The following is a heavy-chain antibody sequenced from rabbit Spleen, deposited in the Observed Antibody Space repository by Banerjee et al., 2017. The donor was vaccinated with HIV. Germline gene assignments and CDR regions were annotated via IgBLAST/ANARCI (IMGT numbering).Heavy chain of an antibody. CDR2: IYAGSNGGT. V-gene: IGHV1S40*01. Sequence: QSLEESGGGLVKPGASLTLTCTTSGFSFNSISWICWVRQAPGKGLEWIACIYAGSNGGTYYASWAKGRFTISKTSSTTVTLQITRLTAADTATYFCARDTSSSFSSYGMDLWGQGTLVTVS. CDR3: ARDTSSSFSSYGMDL. CDR1: GFSFNSISW. J-gene: IGHJ6*01. D-gene: IGHD1-1*01.